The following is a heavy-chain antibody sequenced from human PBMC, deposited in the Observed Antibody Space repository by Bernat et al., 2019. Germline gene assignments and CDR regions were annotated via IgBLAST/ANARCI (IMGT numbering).Heavy chain of an antibody. J-gene: IGHJ6*02. Sequence: QLQLQESGPGLGKPSETLSLTCTVSGGSISSSSYYWGWIRQPPGKGLEWIGSIYYSGSTYYNPSLKSRVTISVDTSKNQFSLKLSSVTAADTAVYYCARRYYYYGMDVWGQGTTVTVSS. CDR1: GGSISSSSYY. CDR3: ARRYYYYGMDV. CDR2: IYYSGST. V-gene: IGHV4-39*01.